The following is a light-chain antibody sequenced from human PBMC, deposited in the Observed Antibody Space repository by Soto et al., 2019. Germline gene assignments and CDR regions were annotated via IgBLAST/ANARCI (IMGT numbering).Light chain of an antibody. CDR1: SSDIGAYDY. CDR3: SSFADSSARDYV. J-gene: IGLJ1*01. CDR2: DVS. V-gene: IGLV2-14*03. Sequence: QSVLTQPASVSGSPGPSITISCTGTSSDIGAYDYVSWYQQHPGGVPKLLIYDVSSRPSGVSSRFSGSKSGNTASLTISGLQADDESDYYCSSFADSSARDYVFGGGTKVTVL.